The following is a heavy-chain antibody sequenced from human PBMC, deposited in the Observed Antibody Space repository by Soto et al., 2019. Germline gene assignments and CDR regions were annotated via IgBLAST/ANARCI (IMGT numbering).Heavy chain of an antibody. Sequence: LXLTCTFSAGSISSGVYYWSWIRQHPGKGLEWIGYIYYSGSTYYNPSLKSRVTISVDTSKNQFSLKLSSVTAADTAVYYCARDQIAVATYYYYGMDVWGQGTTVTVSS. J-gene: IGHJ6*02. CDR2: IYYSGST. V-gene: IGHV4-31*03. CDR3: ARDQIAVATYYYYGMDV. D-gene: IGHD6-19*01. CDR1: AGSISSGVYY.